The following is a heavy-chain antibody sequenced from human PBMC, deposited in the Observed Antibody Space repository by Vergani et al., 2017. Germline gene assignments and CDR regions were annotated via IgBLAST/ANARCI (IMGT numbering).Heavy chain of an antibody. J-gene: IGHJ6*02. CDR2: ISSSSTYI. CDR3: ARVYGRAAAGLEYYYYNDGMDV. Sequence: EVQMVESGGGLVKPGGSLRLSCAASGFIFNNYNMNWVRQAPGKGLEWVSSISSSSTYIYYADSVKGRFTISRDNAKNSLYLQMNSLRAEDTAVYYCARVYGRAAAGLEYYYYNDGMDVWGQGTTVTVSS. D-gene: IGHD6-13*01. V-gene: IGHV3-21*01. CDR1: GFIFNNYN.